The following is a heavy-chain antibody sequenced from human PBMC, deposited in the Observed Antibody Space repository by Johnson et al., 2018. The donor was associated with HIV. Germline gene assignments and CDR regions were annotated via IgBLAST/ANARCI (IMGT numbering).Heavy chain of an antibody. CDR3: ARGIVEVQPRYRLLRDDVFDV. J-gene: IGHJ3*01. CDR1: GFIFDDYA. Sequence: VQLVESGGGVVRPGGSLRLSCATSGFIFDDYAMGWVRQVPGKGLAWVSGINWTGGSTAYADSVKGRFTISRGHAKNSLFLQMDSLRAKDTALYYCARGIVEVQPRYRLLRDDVFDVWGQGTMVTVSS. CDR2: INWTGGST. D-gene: IGHD2-15*01. V-gene: IGHV3-20*04.